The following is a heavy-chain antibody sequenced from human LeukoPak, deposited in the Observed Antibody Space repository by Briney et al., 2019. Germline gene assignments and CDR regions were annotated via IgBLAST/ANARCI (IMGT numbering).Heavy chain of an antibody. D-gene: IGHD2-15*01. V-gene: IGHV4-59*01. CDR3: ARGVVVGARGQFYFDY. Sequence: PSETLSLTCTVSGGSISNYYWSWIRQSPGKGLEWIGNIYYRGTTNYNPSLASRVAILLDKSNNQFSLNLNSVTAADTAVYYCARGVVVGARGQFYFDYWGQGTLVTVSS. CDR2: IYYRGTT. J-gene: IGHJ4*02. CDR1: GGSISNYY.